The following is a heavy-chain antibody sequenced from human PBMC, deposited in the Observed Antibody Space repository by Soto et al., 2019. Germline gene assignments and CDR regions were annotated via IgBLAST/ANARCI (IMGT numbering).Heavy chain of an antibody. V-gene: IGHV4-59*08. Sequence: SETLSLTCTVSGGSISSYYWSWIRQPPGKGLEWIGYIYYSGSTNYNPSLKSRVTISVDTSKNQFSLKLSSVTAADTAVYYCARSLDCSSTSCFREYNWFDPWGQGTLVTVSS. CDR1: GGSISSYY. J-gene: IGHJ5*02. D-gene: IGHD2-2*01. CDR2: IYYSGST. CDR3: ARSLDCSSTSCFREYNWFDP.